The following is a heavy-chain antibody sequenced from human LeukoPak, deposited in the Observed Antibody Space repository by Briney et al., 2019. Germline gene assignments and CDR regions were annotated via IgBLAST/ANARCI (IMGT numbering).Heavy chain of an antibody. D-gene: IGHD4-23*01. CDR1: GFTFSSYA. CDR2: ISSNGGST. CDR3: ARELGGNSVGVDD. V-gene: IGHV3-64*01. Sequence: GGSLRLSCAASGFTFSSYAMHWVRQAPGKGLEYVSAISSNGGSTYYANSAKGRFTISRDNSKNTLYLQMGSLRAEDMAVSYCARELGGNSVGVDDWGQGTLVTVSS. J-gene: IGHJ4*02.